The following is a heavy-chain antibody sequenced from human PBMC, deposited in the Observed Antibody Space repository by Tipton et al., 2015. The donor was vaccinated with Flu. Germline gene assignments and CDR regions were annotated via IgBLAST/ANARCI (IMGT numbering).Heavy chain of an antibody. D-gene: IGHD3-16*01. J-gene: IGHJ5*02. V-gene: IGHV5-51*01. Sequence: QLVQSGAEVKKPGESLKISCKTSGYNFRTYWIGWVRQMPGKGLEWMGIIYPSDSETKYSPSFQGRVTISADKSLTTTFLQWSSLKASDTAMYYCVSLTPPHDLDNWGAWGQGTLVTVSS. CDR3: VSLTPPHDLDNWGA. CDR1: GYNFRTYW. CDR2: IYPSDSET.